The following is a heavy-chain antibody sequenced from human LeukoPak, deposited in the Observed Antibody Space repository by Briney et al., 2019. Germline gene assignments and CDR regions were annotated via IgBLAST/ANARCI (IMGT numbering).Heavy chain of an antibody. V-gene: IGHV3-23*01. CDR2: ITGSGDYT. D-gene: IGHD1-14*01. CDR1: GFTFSSSA. Sequence: GGSLRLSCAASGFTFSSSAMGWVRQAPGKGLEWVSSITGSGDYTYYADSVKGRFTISRDNSKNILYLQMNSLRAEDTAVYYCANKPAGFDPWGQGTLVTVSS. J-gene: IGHJ5*02. CDR3: ANKPAGFDP.